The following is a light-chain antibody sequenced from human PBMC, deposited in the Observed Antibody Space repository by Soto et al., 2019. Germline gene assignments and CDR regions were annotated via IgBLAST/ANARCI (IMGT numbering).Light chain of an antibody. J-gene: IGKJ1*01. V-gene: IGKV3-20*01. Sequence: EIVLTQSPGTLSLSPGERATLSCRASQSVSSSYLAWYEQKPGQAPRRLIYDASSRATGIPDRFSGSGSGTDFTLTISRLEPEDFAVYYCQQYGSSPETFGQGTKVEIK. CDR1: QSVSSSY. CDR3: QQYGSSPET. CDR2: DAS.